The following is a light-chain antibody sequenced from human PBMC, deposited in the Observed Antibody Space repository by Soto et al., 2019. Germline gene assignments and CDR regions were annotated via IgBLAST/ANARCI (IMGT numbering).Light chain of an antibody. CDR3: QQDYKLPPT. CDR1: QSVSSR. CDR2: AAS. Sequence: EIVLTQSPATLSLSPGERATLSCRASQSVSSRLAWYQQKPGQSPRLLIYAASTRATDIPARFSGSGSGTDFTLTISSLQPEDFAVYYCQQDYKLPPTFGQGTKVDIK. V-gene: IGKV3D-7*01. J-gene: IGKJ1*01.